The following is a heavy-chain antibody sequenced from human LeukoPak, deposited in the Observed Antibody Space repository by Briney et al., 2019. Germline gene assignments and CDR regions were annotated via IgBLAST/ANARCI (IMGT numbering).Heavy chain of an antibody. J-gene: IGHJ4*02. CDR1: GFTFGDYA. CDR2: VSNSGDYI. CDR3: ARALIGYYFDY. Sequence: GGSLRLSCTSSGFTFGDYAMSWVRQAPGKGLEWVSSVSNSGDYIHYADSVKGRFTISRDNYKNSLYLQMNSLRAEDTAVYYCARALIGYYFDYWGQGTLVTVSS. V-gene: IGHV3-21*06. D-gene: IGHD2-8*01.